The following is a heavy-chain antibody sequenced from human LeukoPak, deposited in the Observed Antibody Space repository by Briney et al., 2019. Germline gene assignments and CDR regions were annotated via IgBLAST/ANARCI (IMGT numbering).Heavy chain of an antibody. CDR3: TRGGGWDIWNY. J-gene: IGHJ4*02. CDR2: IRSKAYGGTT. D-gene: IGHD6-19*01. CDR1: GFTFGDYA. Sequence: GGSLRLSCTASGFTFGDYAMSWVRQAPGKGLEWVGFIRSKAYGGTTEYAASVKGRFTISRDDSKSIAYLQMNSLKTEDTAVYYCTRGGGWDIWNYWGQGTLVTVSS. V-gene: IGHV3-49*04.